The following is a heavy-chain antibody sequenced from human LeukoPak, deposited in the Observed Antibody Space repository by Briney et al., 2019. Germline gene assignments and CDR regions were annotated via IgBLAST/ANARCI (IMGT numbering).Heavy chain of an antibody. V-gene: IGHV3-30*09. D-gene: IGHD1-26*01. CDR3: ARQSLGASGLDH. CDR2: APPDRSSP. J-gene: IGHJ4*02. CDR1: GFRVNSHH. Sequence: GRSLRLSCAVAGFRVNSHHIHWLHQAANKGLDWVAVAPPDRSSPSHAASVNGRFAIASYNSKDRLFLHMVRLTLDDKAIFYFARQSLGASGLDHWVQGVLVTVS.